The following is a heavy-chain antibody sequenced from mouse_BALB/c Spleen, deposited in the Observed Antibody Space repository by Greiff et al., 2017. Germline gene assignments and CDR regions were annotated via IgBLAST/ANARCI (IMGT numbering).Heavy chain of an antibody. CDR1: GFSLTGYG. V-gene: IGHV2-6-7*01. J-gene: IGHJ1*01. Sequence: QVQLQQSGPGLVAPSQSLSITCTVSGFSLTGYGVNWVRQPPGKGLEWLGMIWGDGSTDYNSALKSRLSISKDNSKSQVFLKMNSLQTDDTARYYCARDRDGSSRSYWYFDVWGAGTTVTVSS. CDR2: IWGDGST. CDR3: ARDRDGSSRSYWYFDV. D-gene: IGHD1-1*01.